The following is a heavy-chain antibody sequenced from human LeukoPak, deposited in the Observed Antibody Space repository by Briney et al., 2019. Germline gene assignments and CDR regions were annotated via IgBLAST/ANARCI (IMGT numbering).Heavy chain of an antibody. D-gene: IGHD3-3*01. CDR1: GYSISSGYY. Sequence: TSETLSLTCTVSGYSISSGYYWGWIRQPPGKGLEWIGSIYHSGTTYYNPSLKSRVTISVDTSKNQFSLKLSSVTAADTAVYYCARAYYDFWSGYRITYYFDYWGQGTLVTVSS. V-gene: IGHV4-38-2*02. CDR3: ARAYYDFWSGYRITYYFDY. CDR2: IYHSGTT. J-gene: IGHJ4*02.